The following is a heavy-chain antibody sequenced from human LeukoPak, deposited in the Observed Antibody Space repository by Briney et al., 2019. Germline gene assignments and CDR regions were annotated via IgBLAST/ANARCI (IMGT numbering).Heavy chain of an antibody. V-gene: IGHV1-69*05. CDR1: GGTFNYSA. Sequence: ASVKVSCKTSGGTFNYSAIRWVRQAPGQGLAWLGGIMHLFGTAGKLQKFQGTVTNTKNESTKTVDLELASLTTGDTAGYFCARDVHGDYGSGWFDPWGQGTRVSVSS. CDR2: IMHLFGTA. J-gene: IGHJ5*02. CDR3: ARDVHGDYGSGWFDP. D-gene: IGHD4-17*01.